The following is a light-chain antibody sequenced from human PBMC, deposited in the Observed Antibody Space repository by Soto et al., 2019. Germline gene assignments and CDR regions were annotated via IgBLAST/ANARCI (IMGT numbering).Light chain of an antibody. J-gene: IGLJ3*02. CDR2: STN. Sequence: QTVVTQEPSFSVSPGGTVTLTCALSSGSVSSSNSPSWYQQTPGQAPRTLIYSTNTRSSGVPDRFSGSILGNKAALTITGTQADDESDYYCGLYMGSGTWLFGGGTQLTVL. CDR1: SGSVSSSNS. V-gene: IGLV8-61*01. CDR3: GLYMGSGTWL.